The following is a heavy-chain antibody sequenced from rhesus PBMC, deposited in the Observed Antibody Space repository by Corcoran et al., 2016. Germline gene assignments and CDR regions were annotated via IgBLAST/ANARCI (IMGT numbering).Heavy chain of an antibody. CDR1: GASISSYW. Sequence: QVQLQESGPGLVKPSETLSLTCAVSGASISSYWWSWIRQPPGKGLEWIGEINVNRGRPHYSPSCKMRVTITKDAAKNPFSWQLSFVTAADPAVYYCAMGIAAAGRVTFDFWGQGLRVTVSS. D-gene: IGHD6-25*01. J-gene: IGHJ3*01. CDR2: INVNRGRP. CDR3: AMGIAAAGRVTFDF. V-gene: IGHV4-80*01.